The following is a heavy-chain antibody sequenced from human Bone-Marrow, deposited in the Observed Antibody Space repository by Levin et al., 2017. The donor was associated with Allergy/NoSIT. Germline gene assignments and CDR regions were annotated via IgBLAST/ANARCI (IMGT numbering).Heavy chain of an antibody. V-gene: IGHV3-33*01. D-gene: IGHD1-26*01. CDR2: MWYDGSKT. J-gene: IGHJ4*02. CDR3: AREGQTVGSTGDY. CDR1: GFTFSRYG. Sequence: GESLKISCAASGFTFSRYGIHWVRQAPGKGLEWVAVMWYDGSKTYYAESVKGRFTISRDNSKSTVTLQMNSLRAEDTAVYYCAREGQTVGSTGDYWGQGTLVTVSS.